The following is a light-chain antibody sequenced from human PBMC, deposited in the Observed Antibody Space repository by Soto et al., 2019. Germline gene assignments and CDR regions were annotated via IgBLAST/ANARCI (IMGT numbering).Light chain of an antibody. J-gene: IGLJ1*01. CDR3: ISYTDRQSYL. CDR2: AVS. V-gene: IGLV2-14*01. CDR1: SGDVDAFDY. Sequence: QSVLTQPASVSGSPGQSITISCTGTSGDVDAFDYVSWYQQHPGKAPKLMIYAVSDRPSGVSDRFSGSKSGISASLTISGLQTEDEADYYCISYTDRQSYLFGTGTKVTVL.